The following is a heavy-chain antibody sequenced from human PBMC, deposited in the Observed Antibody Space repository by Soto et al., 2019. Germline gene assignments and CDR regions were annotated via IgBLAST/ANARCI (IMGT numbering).Heavy chain of an antibody. CDR1: GFTVSSNY. CDR2: IYSGGST. D-gene: IGHD1-26*01. V-gene: IGHV3-53*01. CDR3: ASWSSGYYYGMDV. Sequence: PGGSLRLSCAASGFTVSSNYMSWVRQAPGKGLEWVSVIYSGGSTYYADSVKGRFTISRDNSKNTLDLQMNSLRAEDTAVYYCASWSSGYYYGMDVWGQGTTVTVSS. J-gene: IGHJ6*02.